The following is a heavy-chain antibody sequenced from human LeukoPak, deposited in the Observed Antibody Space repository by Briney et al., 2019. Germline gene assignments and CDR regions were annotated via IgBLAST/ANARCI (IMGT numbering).Heavy chain of an antibody. V-gene: IGHV4-59*12. D-gene: IGHD1-26*01. CDR3: ARWEEVGATRGGFDY. J-gene: IGHJ4*02. Sequence: SETLSLTCTVSGGSISSYYWSWIRQPPGKDLEWIGYIYYSGSTYYNPSLKSRVSISVDKSKNQFSLKLSSVTAADTAVYYCARWEEVGATRGGFDYWGQGTLVTVSS. CDR1: GGSISSYY. CDR2: IYYSGST.